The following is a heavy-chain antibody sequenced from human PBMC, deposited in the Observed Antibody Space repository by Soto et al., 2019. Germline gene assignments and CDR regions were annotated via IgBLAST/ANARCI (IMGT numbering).Heavy chain of an antibody. V-gene: IGHV3-11*06. CDR1: GFTFSDYY. D-gene: IGHD3-22*01. Sequence: PGGSLRLSCAASGFTFSDYYMSWIRQAPGKGLEWVSYISSSSSYTNYADSVKGRFTISRDNAKNSLYLQMNSLRAEDTAVYYCARDLYYYDSSGYYYPFDFPGQGTLVTVSS. CDR2: ISSSSSYT. J-gene: IGHJ4*02. CDR3: ARDLYYYDSSGYYYPFDF.